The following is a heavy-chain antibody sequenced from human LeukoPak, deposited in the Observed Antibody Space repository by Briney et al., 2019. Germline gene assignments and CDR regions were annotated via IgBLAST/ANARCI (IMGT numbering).Heavy chain of an antibody. Sequence: PSETLSLTCAVSGGSFSGYYWTWIRQPPGKVLEWIGEINHSGSTNYNPSLKSRVTISVDTSENQFSLKLSSVTAADTAVYYCARGPRHIVVETASDPFDYWGQGTLVTVSS. CDR2: INHSGST. V-gene: IGHV4-34*01. J-gene: IGHJ4*02. CDR1: GGSFSGYY. D-gene: IGHD2-21*02. CDR3: ARGPRHIVVETASDPFDY.